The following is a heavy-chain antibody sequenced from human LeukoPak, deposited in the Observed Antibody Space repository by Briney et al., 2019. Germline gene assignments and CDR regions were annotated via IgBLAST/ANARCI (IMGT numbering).Heavy chain of an antibody. J-gene: IGHJ4*02. Sequence: EASVKVSCKASGYTITGYYMHWVRQAPGRGLEWMGWINANNDGSIYAQKFQGRVTMTRDTSINTAYMELNSLRADDTAVYHCGRFGYVAGVDLWGQGTLVAVSS. CDR3: GRFGYVAGVDL. CDR2: INANNDGS. D-gene: IGHD6-19*01. V-gene: IGHV1-2*02. CDR1: GYTITGYY.